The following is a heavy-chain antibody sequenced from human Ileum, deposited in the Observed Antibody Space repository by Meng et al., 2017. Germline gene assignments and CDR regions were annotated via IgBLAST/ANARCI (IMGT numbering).Heavy chain of an antibody. Sequence: QVQLQESGPGLVRPSGTLSLTWAVSGGSVSSSGYQWGWIRQPPGKGLEWIGYASTNYNPSLKSRVTISVDTSKNQFSLKLTSVTAADTAVYYCARDHWGSLDYWGQGVLVTVSS. J-gene: IGHJ4*02. D-gene: IGHD7-27*01. CDR2: AST. CDR1: GGSVSSSGYQ. CDR3: ARDHWGSLDY. V-gene: IGHV4-61*08.